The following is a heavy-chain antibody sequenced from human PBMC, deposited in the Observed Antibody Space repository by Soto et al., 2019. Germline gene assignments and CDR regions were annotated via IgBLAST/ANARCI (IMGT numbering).Heavy chain of an antibody. CDR2: ITNSGGDT. J-gene: IGHJ4*01. CDR1: GFTFSSYA. Sequence: GGSLRLSCAASGFTFSSYAMTWVRQAPGEGLEWVSVITNSGGDTLHADSVKGRFTIFRDNSKNTLYLQMNSLRAEDTAIYYCAKASGESSPGGRVFDSWGHGSRVTVTS. CDR3: AKASGESSPGGRVFDS. D-gene: IGHD1-26*01. V-gene: IGHV3-23*01.